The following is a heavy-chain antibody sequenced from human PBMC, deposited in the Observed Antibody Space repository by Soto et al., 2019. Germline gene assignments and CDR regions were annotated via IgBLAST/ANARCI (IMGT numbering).Heavy chain of an antibody. J-gene: IGHJ5*02. D-gene: IGHD3-10*01. Sequence: SEPLSLPCSVSVASITTSYWSWIRQPPGKGLEWIGSISYSGSTKYNPSLESRVMISLDTSKNQFSLRLTSVTAADTALYYCARDWDSSGLFDPWGQGALVTVSS. CDR1: VASITTSY. CDR3: ARDWDSSGLFDP. V-gene: IGHV4-59*01. CDR2: ISYSGST.